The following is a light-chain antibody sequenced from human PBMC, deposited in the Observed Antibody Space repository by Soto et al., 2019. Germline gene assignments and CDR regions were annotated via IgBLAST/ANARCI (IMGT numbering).Light chain of an antibody. CDR2: GVT. J-gene: IGLJ2*01. V-gene: IGLV2-14*01. Sequence: QSVLTQPASVSGSPGQSITISCTGTSSDVGAYNYVSWYQQHPGKAPKLMIYGVTNRPSGGSNRFSGSNPGNTASLTISGLQAEYEADYYCSSYTTSRIVIFGGGTKLTVL. CDR3: SSYTTSRIVI. CDR1: SSDVGAYNY.